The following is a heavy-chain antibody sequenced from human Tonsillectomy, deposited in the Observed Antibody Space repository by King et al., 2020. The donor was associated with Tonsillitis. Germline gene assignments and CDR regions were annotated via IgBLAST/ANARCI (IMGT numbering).Heavy chain of an antibody. V-gene: IGHV3-48*03. CDR2: ISSSGSTI. J-gene: IGHJ3*02. CDR3: ARDSSGLPSFLPI. Sequence: VQLVESGGGLVQPGGSLRLSCAASGFTFSSYEMNWVRQAPGKGLEWVSYISSSGSTIYYADSVKGRFTISRDNAKNSLYLQMNSLRAEDTAVYYCARDSSGLPSFLPIWGQGTMVTVSS. D-gene: IGHD3-10*01. CDR1: GFTFSSYE.